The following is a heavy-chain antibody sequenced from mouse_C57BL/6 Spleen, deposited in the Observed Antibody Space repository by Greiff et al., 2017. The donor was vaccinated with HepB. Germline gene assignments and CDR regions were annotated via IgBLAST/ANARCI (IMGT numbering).Heavy chain of an antibody. Sequence: EVQVVESGGGLVKPGGSLKLSCAASGFTFSSYAMSWVRQTPEKRLEWVATISDGGSYTYYPDNVKGRFTISRDNAKNNLYLQMSHLKSEDTAMYYCAREGAYYDYDDVLMDYWGQGTSVTVSS. D-gene: IGHD2-4*01. CDR1: GFTFSSYA. CDR3: AREGAYYDYDDVLMDY. J-gene: IGHJ4*01. V-gene: IGHV5-4*01. CDR2: ISDGGSYT.